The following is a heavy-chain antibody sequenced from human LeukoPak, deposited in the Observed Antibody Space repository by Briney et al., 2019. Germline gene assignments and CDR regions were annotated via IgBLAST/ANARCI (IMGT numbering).Heavy chain of an antibody. CDR3: ARVYCSGTSCHYYLDY. J-gene: IGHJ4*02. CDR2: INGANGNT. D-gene: IGHD2-2*01. Sequence: SVKVACKASGYTFTSYAMHWVRQAPGQRLEWMGWINGANGNTEYSQKFQGRVTITRDTSASTAYMELSSLRSEDTAVYYCARVYCSGTSCHYYLDYWGQGTLVTISS. CDR1: GYTFTSYA. V-gene: IGHV1-3*01.